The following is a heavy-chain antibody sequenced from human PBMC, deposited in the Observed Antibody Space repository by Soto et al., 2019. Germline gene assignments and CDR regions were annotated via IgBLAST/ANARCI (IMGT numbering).Heavy chain of an antibody. CDR2: ISYDGSNK. CDR3: AKILVGATRPDAFDI. Sequence: GGSLRLSXAASGFTFSSYGMHWVRQAPGKGLEWVAVISYDGSNKYYADSVKGRFTISRDNSKNTLYLQMNSLRAEDTAVYYCAKILVGATRPDAFDIWGQGTMVTV. J-gene: IGHJ3*02. D-gene: IGHD1-26*01. V-gene: IGHV3-30*18. CDR1: GFTFSSYG.